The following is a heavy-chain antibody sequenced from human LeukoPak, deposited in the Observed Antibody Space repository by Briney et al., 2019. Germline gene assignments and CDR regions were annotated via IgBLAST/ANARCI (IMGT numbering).Heavy chain of an antibody. CDR2: IFPGSSYT. CDR3: ARHLREGQLERRFDV. D-gene: IGHD1-1*01. CDR1: GYSFTSYW. V-gene: IGHV5-51*01. Sequence: KVSCKGSGYSFTSYWIAWVRQMPGKGLEWMGIIFPGSSYTKYSPAFQGQVTISVDRSINTAYLQWSSLRASDTAMYYCARHLREGQLERRFDVWGQGTPVTVSS. J-gene: IGHJ4*02.